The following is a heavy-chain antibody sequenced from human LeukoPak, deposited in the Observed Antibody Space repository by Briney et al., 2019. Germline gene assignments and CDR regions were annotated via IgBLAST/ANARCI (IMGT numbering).Heavy chain of an antibody. Sequence: GGSLRLSCAASGFTFSNAWMSWVRQAPGKGLEWVGRIKSKTDGGTTDYAAPVKGRFTISRDDSKNTLYPQMHSLKTEDTAVYYSTTDCYDRDITCFDPWGQGTLVTVSS. D-gene: IGHD2-2*01. J-gene: IGHJ5*02. CDR1: GFTFSNAW. CDR2: IKSKTDGGTT. V-gene: IGHV3-15*01. CDR3: TTDCYDRDITCFDP.